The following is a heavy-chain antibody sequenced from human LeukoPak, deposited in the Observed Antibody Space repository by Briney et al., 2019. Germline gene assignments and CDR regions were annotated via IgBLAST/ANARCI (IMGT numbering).Heavy chain of an antibody. CDR3: ARGYYYDSSGRTPPFNGVY. Sequence: ASVKVSCKASGYTFTSYFMHWVQQAPGQGLEWMGIINPSGGSTSYAQKFQGRVTITADKSTSTAYMELSSLRSEDTAVYYCARGYYYDSSGRTPPFNGVYWGQGTLVTVSS. CDR2: INPSGGST. V-gene: IGHV1-46*01. D-gene: IGHD3-22*01. J-gene: IGHJ4*02. CDR1: GYTFTSYF.